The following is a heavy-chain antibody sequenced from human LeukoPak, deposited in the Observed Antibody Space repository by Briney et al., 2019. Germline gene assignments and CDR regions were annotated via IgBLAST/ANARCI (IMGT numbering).Heavy chain of an antibody. V-gene: IGHV1-2*02. CDR1: GYTFTGYY. J-gene: IGHJ6*03. D-gene: IGHD3-9*01. Sequence: ASVKVSCKASGYTFTGYYMHWVRQAPGQGHEWLGWINPNSGGTNYAQKFQGRVTMTRDTSISTAYMELSRLRSDDTAVYYCARNWGATDILTGYYLPYYYMDVWGKGTTVTISS. CDR3: ARNWGATDILTGYYLPYYYMDV. CDR2: INPNSGGT.